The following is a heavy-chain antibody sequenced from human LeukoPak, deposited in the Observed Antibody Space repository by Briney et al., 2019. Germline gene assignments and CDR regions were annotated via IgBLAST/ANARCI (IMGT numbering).Heavy chain of an antibody. Sequence: ASVKVSCKASGYTFTSYDINWVRQATGQGLEWMGWMNPNSGNTGCAQKFQGRVTMTRNTSISTAYMELSSLRSEDTAVYYCARGSRIAAAGTYYYYYYMDVWGKGTTVTVSS. CDR3: ARGSRIAAAGTYYYYYYMDV. CDR1: GYTFTSYD. V-gene: IGHV1-8*01. J-gene: IGHJ6*03. CDR2: MNPNSGNT. D-gene: IGHD6-13*01.